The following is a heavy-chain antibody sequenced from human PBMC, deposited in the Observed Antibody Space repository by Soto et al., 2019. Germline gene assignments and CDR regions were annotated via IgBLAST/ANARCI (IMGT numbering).Heavy chain of an antibody. D-gene: IGHD3-10*01. J-gene: IGHJ4*02. V-gene: IGHV4-39*01. CDR3: EGLGLRGSSRNYFGY. CDR1: GGSISSSSYY. Sequence: QLQLQESGPGLVKPSETLSLTCTVSGGSISSSSYYWGWIRQPTGKGLEWIGSSYYSGSTYYNPSLMRRVTMSVDTSKCQVSRKLSSVTAADTAVYYCEGLGLRGSSRNYFGYWGQGTLVTVSS. CDR2: SYYSGST.